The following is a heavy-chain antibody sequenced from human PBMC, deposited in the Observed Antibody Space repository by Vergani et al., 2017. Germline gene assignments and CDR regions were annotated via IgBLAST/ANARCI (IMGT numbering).Heavy chain of an antibody. CDR1: GFTFSDYY. J-gene: IGHJ3*02. Sequence: QVQLVESGGGLVKPGGSLRLSCAASGFTFSDYYMSWIRQAPGKGLEWVSYISSSGSTIYYADSVKGRFTISRDNAKNSLYLQMNSLRAEDTAVYYCAKEISVDTAMVAGDAFDIWGQGTMVTVSS. V-gene: IGHV3-11*01. CDR2: ISSSGSTI. D-gene: IGHD5-18*01. CDR3: AKEISVDTAMVAGDAFDI.